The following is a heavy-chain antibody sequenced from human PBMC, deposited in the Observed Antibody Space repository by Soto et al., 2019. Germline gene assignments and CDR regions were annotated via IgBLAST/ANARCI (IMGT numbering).Heavy chain of an antibody. CDR3: ARDSEYSSSDFDY. Sequence: APVKVSCQASGYTFTGYYMHWVRQAPGQGLEWMGWINPNSGGTNYAQKFQGRVTMTRDTSISTAYMELSRLRSDDTAVYYCARDSEYSSSDFDYWGQGTLVTVSS. CDR1: GYTFTGYY. J-gene: IGHJ4*02. CDR2: INPNSGGT. D-gene: IGHD6-6*01. V-gene: IGHV1-2*02.